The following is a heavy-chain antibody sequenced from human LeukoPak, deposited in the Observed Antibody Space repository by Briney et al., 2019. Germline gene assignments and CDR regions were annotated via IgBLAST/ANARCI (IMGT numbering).Heavy chain of an antibody. CDR3: ASSPHWGDTAMVEYIWFDP. Sequence: SETLSLTCTVSGGSISSYYWSWIRQPPGKGLEWIGYIYYSGSTNYNPSLKSRVTISVDTSKNQFSLKLSSVTAADTAVYYCASSPHWGDTAMVEYIWFDPWGQGTLVTVSS. V-gene: IGHV4-59*01. J-gene: IGHJ5*02. CDR1: GGSISSYY. D-gene: IGHD5-18*01. CDR2: IYYSGST.